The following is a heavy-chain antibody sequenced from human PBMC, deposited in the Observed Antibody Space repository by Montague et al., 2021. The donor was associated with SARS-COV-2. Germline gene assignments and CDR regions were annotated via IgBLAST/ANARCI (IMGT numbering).Heavy chain of an antibody. CDR2: INHSGST. V-gene: IGHV4-34*01. CDR3: ARGQPPRITFGGIISYGLDD. D-gene: IGHD3-16*02. Sequence: ETLSLTCAVYGGSFSGYYWTWIRQPPGKGLEWIGEINHSGSTNYNPSLKSRVTISVDTSKNQFSLKLRSVTAADTAVYYCARGQPPRITFGGIISYGLDDWGQGATVTVSS. CDR1: GGSFSGYY. J-gene: IGHJ6*02.